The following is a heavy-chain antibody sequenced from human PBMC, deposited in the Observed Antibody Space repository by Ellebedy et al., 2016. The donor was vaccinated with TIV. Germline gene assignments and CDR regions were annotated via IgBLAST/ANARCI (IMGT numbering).Heavy chain of an antibody. J-gene: IGHJ4*02. V-gene: IGHV3-23*01. CDR1: GFTFSSYA. D-gene: IGHD4-17*01. Sequence: GESLKISXAASGFTFSSYAMSWVRQAPGKGLEWVSAISGSGGSTYYADSVKGRFTISRDNSKNTLYLQMNSLRAEDTAVYYCAKEGHDYGDSYYFDYWGQGTLVTVSS. CDR3: AKEGHDYGDSYYFDY. CDR2: ISGSGGST.